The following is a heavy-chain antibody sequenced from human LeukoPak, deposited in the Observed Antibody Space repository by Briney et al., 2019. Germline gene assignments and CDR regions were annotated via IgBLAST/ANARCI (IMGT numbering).Heavy chain of an antibody. Sequence: HPGGSLRLSCEASGFTFSRYWMHWVRQAPGKGLVWVSRIKSDGKTNYADSVKGRFTIPRDNAKNTVSLQMDSLRAEDTGVYYCARAPSEVGGYYPEYFRHWGQGTLVTVSS. CDR1: GFTFSRYW. CDR3: ARAPSEVGGYYPEYFRH. V-gene: IGHV3-74*01. J-gene: IGHJ1*01. D-gene: IGHD3-22*01. CDR2: IKSDGKT.